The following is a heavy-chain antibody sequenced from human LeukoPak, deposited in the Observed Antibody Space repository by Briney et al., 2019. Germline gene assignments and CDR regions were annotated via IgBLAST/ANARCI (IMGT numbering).Heavy chain of an antibody. V-gene: IGHV3-9*01. CDR3: ARVRYSGSTSPGAFDY. CDR2: ISWNSGSI. CDR1: GFTFDDYA. Sequence: GGSLRLSCAASGFTFDDYAMHWVRQAPGKGLEWVSGISWNSGSIGYADSVKGRFTISRDNAKNSLYLQMNSLRAEDTAVYYCARVRYSGSTSPGAFDYWGQGTLVTVSS. D-gene: IGHD1-26*01. J-gene: IGHJ4*02.